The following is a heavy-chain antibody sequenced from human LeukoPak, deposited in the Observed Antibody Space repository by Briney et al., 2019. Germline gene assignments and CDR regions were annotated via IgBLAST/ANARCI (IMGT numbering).Heavy chain of an antibody. Sequence: PGGSLRLSCAASGFTFSSYEMNWVRQAPGKGLEWVSYISSSGSTIYYADSVKGRFTISRDNAKNSLYLQMNSLRAEDTAVYYCSSLSMAWHDYWGQGTLVTVSS. CDR3: SSLSMAWHDY. D-gene: IGHD6-6*01. CDR1: GFTFSSYE. J-gene: IGHJ4*02. V-gene: IGHV3-48*03. CDR2: ISSSGSTI.